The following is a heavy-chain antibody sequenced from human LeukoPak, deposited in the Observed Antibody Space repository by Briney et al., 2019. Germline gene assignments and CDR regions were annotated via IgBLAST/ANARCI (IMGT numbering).Heavy chain of an antibody. D-gene: IGHD1-26*01. CDR3: TTVYLSGSYYYFDY. CDR2: IKSKTDGGTT. Sequence: GGSLRLSCAASGFTFSNAWMSWVRQAPGKGLEWVGRIKSKTDGGTTDYAAPVKGRFTISRDDSKNRLYLQMNSLKTEDTAVYYCTTVYLSGSYYYFDYWGQGTLVTVSS. CDR1: GFTFSNAW. V-gene: IGHV3-15*01. J-gene: IGHJ4*02.